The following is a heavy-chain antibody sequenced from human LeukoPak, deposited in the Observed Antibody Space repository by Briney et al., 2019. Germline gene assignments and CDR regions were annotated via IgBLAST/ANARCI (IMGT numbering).Heavy chain of an antibody. D-gene: IGHD3-9*01. CDR1: GFTFSSYG. V-gene: IGHV3-30*02. CDR2: IRYDGSNK. CDR3: AKLAYYDIFTAYSPSRDYYYYYMDV. J-gene: IGHJ6*03. Sequence: PGGSLRLSCAASGFTFSSYGMHWVRQAPGKGLEWVAFIRYDGSNKYYADSVKGRFTISRDKSKNTLYLQMNSLRTEDTAVYYCAKLAYYDIFTAYSPSRDYYYYYMDVWGKGTTVTISS.